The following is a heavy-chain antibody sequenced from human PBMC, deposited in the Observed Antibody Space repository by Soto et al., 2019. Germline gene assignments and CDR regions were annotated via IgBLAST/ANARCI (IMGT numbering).Heavy chain of an antibody. J-gene: IGHJ3*02. CDR3: ARVPQLLWFGDNDAFDI. CDR2: ISSSGSTI. V-gene: IGHV3-11*01. CDR1: GFTFSDYY. Sequence: SGGSLRLSCAASGFTFSDYYMSWIRQAPGKGLEWVSYISSSGSTIYYADSVKGRFTISRDNAKNSLYLQMNSLRAEDTAVYYCARVPQLLWFGDNDAFDIWGQGTMVTVSS. D-gene: IGHD3-10*01.